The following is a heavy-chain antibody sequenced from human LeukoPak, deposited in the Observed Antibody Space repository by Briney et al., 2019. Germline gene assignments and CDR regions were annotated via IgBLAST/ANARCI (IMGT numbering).Heavy chain of an antibody. CDR1: GYTFTSYD. V-gene: IGHV1-8*03. J-gene: IGHJ5*02. CDR2: MNPSSGNT. D-gene: IGHD4-17*01. CDR3: ARVRAARNWFDP. Sequence: GASVKVSCKASGYTFTSYDINWVRQATGQGREWMGWMNPSSGNTGYAQKFQGRVTITRNTSISTAYMELSSLRSEDTAVYYCARVRAARNWFDPWGQGTLVTVSS.